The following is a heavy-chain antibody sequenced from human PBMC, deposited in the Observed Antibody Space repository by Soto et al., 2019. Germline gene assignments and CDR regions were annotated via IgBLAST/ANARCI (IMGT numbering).Heavy chain of an antibody. Sequence: PSETLSLTCTVSGRSIRNGDYYWTWIRQSPGKGLEYIGNVFYTGDTPYNPSLKSRLSISVDMSKNEFSLRLNDVTDADTAVYYCARDRAFCEFSRCYGLDVWGRGTTVTVS. J-gene: IGHJ6*02. CDR1: GRSIRNGDYY. V-gene: IGHV4-30-4*01. CDR2: VFYTGDT. CDR3: ARDRAFCEFSRCYGLDV. D-gene: IGHD2-2*01.